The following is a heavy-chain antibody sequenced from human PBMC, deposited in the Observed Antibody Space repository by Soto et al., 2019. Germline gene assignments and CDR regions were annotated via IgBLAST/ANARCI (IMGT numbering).Heavy chain of an antibody. CDR2: ISYDGSNK. J-gene: IGHJ2*01. CDR3: PNDGDGQNWDFDL. V-gene: IGHV3-30*18. CDR1: GFTFSSYG. D-gene: IGHD2-8*01. Sequence: QVQLVESGGGVVQPGRSLRLSCAASGFTFSSYGMHWVRQAPGKGLEWVAVISYDGSNKYYADSVKGRITSSRDNSKNTRYRKLTRLRAEDTTVYYCPNDGDGQNWDFDLWGRGALVTVSS.